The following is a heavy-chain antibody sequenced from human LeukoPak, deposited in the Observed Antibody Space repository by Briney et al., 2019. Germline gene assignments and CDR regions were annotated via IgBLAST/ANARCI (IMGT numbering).Heavy chain of an antibody. CDR3: AREFAVSGSLRGHYFDY. Sequence: SETLSLTCTVSGGSISSSGYYWGWIRQPPGKGLEWIESIYYSGSTYYNPSLKSRVTISVDTSKNQFSLKLSSVTAADTAVYYCAREFAVSGSLRGHYFDYWGQGTLVTVSS. CDR2: IYYSGST. D-gene: IGHD3-22*01. V-gene: IGHV4-39*07. CDR1: GGSISSSGYY. J-gene: IGHJ4*02.